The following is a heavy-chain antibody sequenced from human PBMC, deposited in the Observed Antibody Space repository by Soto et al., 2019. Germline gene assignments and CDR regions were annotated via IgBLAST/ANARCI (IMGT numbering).Heavy chain of an antibody. CDR1: GGSVSSGSYY. J-gene: IGHJ3*02. CDR2: IYYSGST. Sequence: QVQLQESGPGLVKPSETLSLTCTVSGGSVSSGSYYWSWIRQPPGKGLEWIGYIYYSGSTNYNPSHKSRVTISVDTSKNQYSLKLSSVTAADTAVYYCAREPRSYDSSGYYALGAFDIWGQGTMVTVSS. CDR3: AREPRSYDSSGYYALGAFDI. D-gene: IGHD3-22*01. V-gene: IGHV4-61*01.